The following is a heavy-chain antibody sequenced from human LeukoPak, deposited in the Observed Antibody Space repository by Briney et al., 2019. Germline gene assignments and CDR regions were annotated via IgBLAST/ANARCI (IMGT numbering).Heavy chain of an antibody. CDR1: GFTFSNYN. D-gene: IGHD6-13*01. CDR2: ISDSSSHT. Sequence: GGSLRLSCAASGFTFSNYNMNWVRQAPGKGLEWVSFISDSSSHTFYSDSVMGRLTVPRDNVKNSLYLQMNGLRAEDTAIYYCASDGEGGAAAGYWGQGTLVTVSS. CDR3: ASDGEGGAAAGY. V-gene: IGHV3-48*01. J-gene: IGHJ4*02.